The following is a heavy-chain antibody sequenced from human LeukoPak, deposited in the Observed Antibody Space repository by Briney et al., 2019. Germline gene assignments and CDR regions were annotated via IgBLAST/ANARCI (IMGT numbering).Heavy chain of an antibody. CDR2: INSDGSST. CDR3: TKGGTVGFDS. V-gene: IGHV3-74*01. CDR1: GFTFNTYW. J-gene: IGHJ4*02. Sequence: GGSLRLSCAASGFTFNTYWMHWVRQSPGKGLVWVSRINSDGSSTTYADSVKGRFTISRDNAKNTVYLQMNSLRDENTAVYYCTKGGTVGFDSWGQGTVVTVSS. D-gene: IGHD1-1*01.